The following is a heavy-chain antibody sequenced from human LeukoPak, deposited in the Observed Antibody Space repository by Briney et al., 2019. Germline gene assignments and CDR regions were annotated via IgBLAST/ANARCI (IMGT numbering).Heavy chain of an antibody. J-gene: IGHJ4*02. CDR1: GYTFTSYD. CDR3: ARAPGSGYYSGFDY. CDR2: MNPNSGNT. D-gene: IGHD3-22*01. V-gene: IGHV1-8*01. Sequence: ASVKVSCKASGYTFTSYDINWVRQATGQGLEWMRWMNPNSGNTGYAQKFQGRVTMTRNTSISTAYMELSSLRSEDTAVYYCARAPGSGYYSGFDYWGQGTLLTVSS.